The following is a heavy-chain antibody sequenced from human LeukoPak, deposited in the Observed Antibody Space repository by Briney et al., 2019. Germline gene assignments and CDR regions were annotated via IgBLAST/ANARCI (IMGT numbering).Heavy chain of an antibody. Sequence: ASVKVSCKASGGTFSSYAISWVRQAPGQGLEWMGGIIPIFGTANYAQKFQGRVTMTRDTSTSTVYMELSSLRSDDTAVYFCAREAGIGTWIGYCSGDNCRTRFDYWGQGTLVTVSS. CDR2: IIPIFGTA. CDR1: GGTFSSYA. D-gene: IGHD2-15*01. V-gene: IGHV1-69*05. J-gene: IGHJ4*02. CDR3: AREAGIGTWIGYCSGDNCRTRFDY.